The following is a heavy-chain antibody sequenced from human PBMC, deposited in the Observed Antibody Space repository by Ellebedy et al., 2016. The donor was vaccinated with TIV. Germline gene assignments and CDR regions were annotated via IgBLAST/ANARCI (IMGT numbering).Heavy chain of an antibody. Sequence: GESLKISCAASGFTFSSYGMHWVRQAPGKGLEWVAVIWYDGSNKYYADSVKGRFTISRDNAKNSLYLQMNSLRAEDTAVYYCARGFAGCMDVWGQGTTVTVSS. CDR1: GFTFSSYG. CDR3: ARGFAGCMDV. D-gene: IGHD3-16*01. CDR2: IWYDGSNK. V-gene: IGHV3-33*08. J-gene: IGHJ6*02.